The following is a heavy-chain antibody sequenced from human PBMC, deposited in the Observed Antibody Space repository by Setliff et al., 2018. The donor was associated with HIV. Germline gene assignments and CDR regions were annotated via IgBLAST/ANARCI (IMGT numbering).Heavy chain of an antibody. CDR3: ARGTAPRRGTNYGGNYPLDY. CDR1: GGSISSSSYY. CDR2: IYYSGST. D-gene: IGHD4-17*01. Sequence: PSETLSLTCTVSGGSISSSSYYWGWIRQSPGKGLEWIGSIYYSGSTYYNPSLQGRVTISIDTPKFQFSLRLSSVTAADTAIYYCARGTAPRRGTNYGGNYPLDYWGQGTLVTVSS. J-gene: IGHJ4*02. V-gene: IGHV4-39*07.